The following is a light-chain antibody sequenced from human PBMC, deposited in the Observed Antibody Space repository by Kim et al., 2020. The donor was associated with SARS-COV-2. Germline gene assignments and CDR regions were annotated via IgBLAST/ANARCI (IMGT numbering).Light chain of an antibody. J-gene: IGKJ1*01. Sequence: DIQMTQSPSTLSASVGDRVTITCRASQSVNTWLAWYQQKSGKAPKLLIYRASSLESGVPSRFSGSGSGTQFTLTINRLQPDDFATYYCQQYYIYWTFGQGTKVEIK. CDR3: QQYYIYWT. CDR2: RAS. CDR1: QSVNTW. V-gene: IGKV1-5*03.